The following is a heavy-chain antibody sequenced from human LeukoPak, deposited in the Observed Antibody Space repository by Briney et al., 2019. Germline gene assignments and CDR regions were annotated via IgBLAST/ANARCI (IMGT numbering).Heavy chain of an antibody. D-gene: IGHD3-9*01. CDR2: MNPNSGNT. V-gene: IGHV1-8*01. Sequence: ASVKVSCKASGYTFTRYDINWVRQAPGQGLEGMGWMNPNSGNTGYAQKFQGRVTMTRNTSISTAYMELSSLRSEDTAVYYCARAPPLRYFDWLSSEGGMDVWGQGTTVTVSS. CDR3: ARAPPLRYFDWLSSEGGMDV. CDR1: GYTFTRYD. J-gene: IGHJ6*02.